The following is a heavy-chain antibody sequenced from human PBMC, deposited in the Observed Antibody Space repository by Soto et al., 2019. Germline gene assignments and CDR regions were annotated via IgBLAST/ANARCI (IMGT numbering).Heavy chain of an antibody. CDR3: ANSEYSRYKNIDV. CDR1: GFTFRGHG. Sequence: PGGSLRLSCAASGFTFRGHGMHWVRQAPGRGLEWVSLISYDGSIKYYADPVRGRFTISRENSKNTLYLEMNSLRAEDTAVYYCANSEYSRYKNIDVWGQGTTVTSP. CDR2: ISYDGSIK. D-gene: IGHD5-18*01. J-gene: IGHJ6*02. V-gene: IGHV3-30*18.